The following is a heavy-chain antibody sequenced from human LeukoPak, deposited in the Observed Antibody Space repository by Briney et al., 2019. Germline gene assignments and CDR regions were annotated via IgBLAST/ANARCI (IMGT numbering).Heavy chain of an antibody. V-gene: IGHV1-18*01. J-gene: IGHJ4*02. CDR2: ISAYNGNT. D-gene: IGHD2-2*01. CDR3: ARGRCSTTSCKLDY. CDR1: GYTFTSYG. Sequence: ASVKVSCKASGYTFTSYGISWVRQAPGQGLEWMGWISAYNGNTNYAQKLQGRVTMTTDTSTSAAYLELRSLRSDDAAVYYCARGRCSTTSCKLDYWGQGTLVTVSS.